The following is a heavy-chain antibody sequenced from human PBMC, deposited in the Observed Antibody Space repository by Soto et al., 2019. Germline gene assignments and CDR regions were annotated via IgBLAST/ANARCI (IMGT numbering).Heavy chain of an antibody. Sequence: SGPTLVNPTQTLTLTCTFSGFSLSTSGVGVGWIRQPPGKALEWLALIYWDDDKRYSPSLRNRLTMTKDTSRHQVVLTMTNMEPVDTGSYYCAHIEITYAGIGRDDAFDVWGQGTMVTVSS. J-gene: IGHJ3*01. D-gene: IGHD3-16*01. CDR1: GFSLSTSGVG. CDR3: AHIEITYAGIGRDDAFDV. CDR2: IYWDDDK. V-gene: IGHV2-5*02.